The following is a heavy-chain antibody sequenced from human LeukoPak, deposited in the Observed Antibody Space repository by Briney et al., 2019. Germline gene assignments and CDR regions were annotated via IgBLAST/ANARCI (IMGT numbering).Heavy chain of an antibody. V-gene: IGHV3-7*01. CDR2: IKQDGSER. J-gene: IGHJ4*02. CDR1: GFTFSTCW. CDR3: AKSLVVVNGPPDY. D-gene: IGHD2-21*01. Sequence: PGGSLRLSCAASGFTFSTCWMTWVRQAPGKGLEWVANIKQDGSERYYVDSVKGRFTISRDNAKSSLYLQMNSLRAEDTAVYYCAKSLVVVNGPPDYWGQGTLVTVSS.